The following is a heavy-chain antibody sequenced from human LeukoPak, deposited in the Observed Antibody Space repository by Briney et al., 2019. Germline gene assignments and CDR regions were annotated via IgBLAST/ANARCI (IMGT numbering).Heavy chain of an antibody. Sequence: SETLSLTCTVSGGSIGDYYWTRIRQPAGKGLEWIGRIYSTGSTFYNPSLKSRVTLSIDTSNNRFSLKLDSVAAADTAVYYCARAPRGNALFDYWGQGTLVTVSS. J-gene: IGHJ4*02. CDR1: GGSIGDYY. V-gene: IGHV4-4*07. CDR2: IYSTGST. D-gene: IGHD3-10*01. CDR3: ARAPRGNALFDY.